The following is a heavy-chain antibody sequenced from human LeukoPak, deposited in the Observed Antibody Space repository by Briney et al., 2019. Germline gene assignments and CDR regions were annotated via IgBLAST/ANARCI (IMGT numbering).Heavy chain of an antibody. CDR1: GYTFTGYY. CDR3: AREHDSSGYYDRFQH. J-gene: IGHJ1*01. D-gene: IGHD3-22*01. CDR2: INPNSSGT. Sequence: GASVKVSCKASGYTFTGYYMHWVRQAPGQGLEWMGWINPNSSGTNYAQKFQGRVTMTRDTSISTAYMELSRLRSDDTAVYYCAREHDSSGYYDRFQHWGQGTLVTVSS. V-gene: IGHV1-2*02.